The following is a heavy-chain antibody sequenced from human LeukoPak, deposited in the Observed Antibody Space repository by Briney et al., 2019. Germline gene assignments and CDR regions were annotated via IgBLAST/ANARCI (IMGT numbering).Heavy chain of an antibody. CDR1: GFIFSTYC. D-gene: IGHD1-26*01. Sequence: ASLILSFASAGFIFSTYCMNWGRQAPGKGQECGSSISSRSSYIYYGGSVKGRFTISRESAWNSLSLHMVSLRADDTAVYYCARAISVAGGGYYVDTWGQGTLVTVSS. V-gene: IGHV3-21*01. J-gene: IGHJ4*02. CDR3: ARAISVAGGGYYVDT. CDR2: ISSRSSYI.